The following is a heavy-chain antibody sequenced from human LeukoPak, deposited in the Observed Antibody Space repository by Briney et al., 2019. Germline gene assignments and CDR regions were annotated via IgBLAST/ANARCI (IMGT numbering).Heavy chain of an antibody. J-gene: IGHJ4*02. V-gene: IGHV4-59*13. D-gene: IGHD2-21*01. CDR1: GGSISSYY. Sequence: KPSETLSLTCTVSGGSISSYYWSWIRQPPGKGLEWIGYIYYSGSTNYNPSLKSRVTISVDTSKNQLSLKLSSVTAADTAVYYCARTRRDDYYFDYWGQGTLVTVSS. CDR2: IYYSGST. CDR3: ARTRRDDYYFDY.